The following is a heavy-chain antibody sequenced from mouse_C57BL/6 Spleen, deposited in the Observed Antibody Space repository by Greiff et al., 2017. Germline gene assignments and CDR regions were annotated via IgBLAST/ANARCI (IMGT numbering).Heavy chain of an antibody. D-gene: IGHD4-1*01. V-gene: IGHV5-4*01. J-gene: IGHJ3*01. CDR3: ARGGVNWKFAY. CDR2: ISDGGSYT. CDR1: GFTFSSYA. Sequence: EVHLVESGGGLVKPGGSLKLSCAASGFTFSSYAMSWVRQTPEKRLEWVATISDGGSYTYYPDNVKGRFTISRDNAKNNLYLQMSHLKSEDTAMYYCARGGVNWKFAYWGQGTLVTVSA.